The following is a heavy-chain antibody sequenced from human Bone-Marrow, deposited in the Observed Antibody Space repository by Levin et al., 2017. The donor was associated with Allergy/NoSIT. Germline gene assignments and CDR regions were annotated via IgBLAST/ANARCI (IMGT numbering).Heavy chain of an antibody. D-gene: IGHD3-3*01. J-gene: IGHJ6*02. CDR1: GYSFTSYW. CDR3: ARHGPGFLEWLFPYYYYGMDV. V-gene: IGHV5-51*01. CDR2: IYPGDSDT. Sequence: GESLKISCKGSGYSFTSYWIGWVRQMPGKGLEWMGIIYPGDSDTRYSPSFQGQVTISADKSISTAYLQWSSLKASDTAMYYCARHGPGFLEWLFPYYYYGMDVWGQGTTVTVSS.